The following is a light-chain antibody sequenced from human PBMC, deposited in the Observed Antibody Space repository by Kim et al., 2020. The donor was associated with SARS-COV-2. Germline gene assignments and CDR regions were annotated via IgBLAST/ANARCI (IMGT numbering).Light chain of an antibody. CDR1: GEPGDYA. V-gene: IGLV4-69*01. CDR3: QTWGTGLWV. Sequence: VRLASPLTGEPGDYACACHQWRPGKGPRYFMQINDDGRHWKWDGIPDRFSGSSSGAERYLTIARLQSEDEADYYCQTWGTGLWVYGGGTQLTVL. CDR2: INDDGRH. J-gene: IGLJ3*02.